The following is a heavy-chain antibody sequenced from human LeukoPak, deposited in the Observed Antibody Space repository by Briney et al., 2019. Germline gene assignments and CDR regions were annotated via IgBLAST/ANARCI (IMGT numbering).Heavy chain of an antibody. CDR2: IKQDGSEK. V-gene: IGHV3-7*03. Sequence: GGSLRLSCAASGFTFSSYWMSWVRQAPGKGLEWVANIKQDGSEKYYVDSVKGRFTISRDNAKNSLYLQMNSLRAEDTAVYYCAKDFVVATINGGDYWGQGTLVTVSS. CDR3: AKDFVVATINGGDY. CDR1: GFTFSSYW. D-gene: IGHD5-12*01. J-gene: IGHJ4*02.